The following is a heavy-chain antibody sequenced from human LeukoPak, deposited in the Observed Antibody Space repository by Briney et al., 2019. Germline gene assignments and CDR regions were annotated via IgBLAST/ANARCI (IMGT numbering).Heavy chain of an antibody. J-gene: IGHJ5*02. CDR3: ARALCINGICEWFDP. Sequence: PSETLSLTCTVSGASISSGDYFWSWIRQPAGKGVEWIGRIETSGSTNYNPSLKSRVTISVDTSKNQFSLKLRSVTAADTAVYYCARALCINGICEWFDPWGQGTLVTVSS. CDR1: GASISSGDYF. CDR2: IETSGST. D-gene: IGHD2-8*01. V-gene: IGHV4-61*02.